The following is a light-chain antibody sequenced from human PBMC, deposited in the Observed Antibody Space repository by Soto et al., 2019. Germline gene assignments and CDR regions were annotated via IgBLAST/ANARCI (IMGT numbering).Light chain of an antibody. V-gene: IGLV1-40*01. J-gene: IGLJ2*01. Sequence: QSVLTQPPSVSGAPGQRVTISCTGSSSNIGAGYDVHWYQQPPRTAPKLLIYGNSNRPSGVPDRFSGSKSGTSASLAITGLQAEDEADYYCQSYDSSLSGYVVFGGGIKLTVL. CDR1: SSNIGAGYD. CDR2: GNS. CDR3: QSYDSSLSGYVV.